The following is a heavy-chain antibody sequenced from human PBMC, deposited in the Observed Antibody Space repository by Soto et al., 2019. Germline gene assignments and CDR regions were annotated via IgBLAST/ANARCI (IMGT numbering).Heavy chain of an antibody. V-gene: IGHV4-34*01. J-gene: IGHJ4*02. D-gene: IGHD3-10*01. Sequence: SLTCAVYGGSFSGYYWSWIRQPPGKGLEWIGEINHSGSTNYNPSLKSRVTISVDTSKNQFSLKLSSLTAADTAVYYCARVSFGRKIDYWGQGTLVTVSS. CDR2: INHSGST. CDR3: ARVSFGRKIDY. CDR1: GGSFSGYY.